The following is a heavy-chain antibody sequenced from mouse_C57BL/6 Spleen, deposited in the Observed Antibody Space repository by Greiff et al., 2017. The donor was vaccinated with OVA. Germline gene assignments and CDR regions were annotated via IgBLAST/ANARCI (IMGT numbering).Heavy chain of an antibody. Sequence: QVTLKESGPGILQSSQTLSLTCSFSGFSLSTSGMGVSWLRQPSGQGLEWLAHIYWDDDKRYNPSLKRRLTISKDTSRNKVFLKITSEDSADTATYYCARRVYYDYDWSAMDDWGQGTSVTVSS. CDR3: ARRVYYDYDWSAMDD. D-gene: IGHD2-4*01. J-gene: IGHJ4*01. CDR2: IYWDDDK. V-gene: IGHV8-12*01. CDR1: GFSLSTSGMG.